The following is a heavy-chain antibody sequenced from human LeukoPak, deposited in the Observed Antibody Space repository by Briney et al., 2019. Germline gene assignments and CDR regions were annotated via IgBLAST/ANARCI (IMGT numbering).Heavy chain of an antibody. CDR1: GFTFSSYT. Sequence: GGSLRLSCAASGFTFSSYTMNWVRQAPGKGLEWVSSITSSSDYMYYADSVKGRFTISRDNAKNSLYLQMNSLRAEDTAVYYCARDWGYCSSTSCFYYGMDVWGQGTTVTVSS. J-gene: IGHJ6*02. CDR2: ITSSSDYM. D-gene: IGHD2-2*01. V-gene: IGHV3-21*01. CDR3: ARDWGYCSSTSCFYYGMDV.